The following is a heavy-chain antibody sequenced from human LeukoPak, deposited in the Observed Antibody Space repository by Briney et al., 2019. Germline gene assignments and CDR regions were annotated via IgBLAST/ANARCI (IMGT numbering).Heavy chain of an antibody. D-gene: IGHD1-1*01. CDR2: IKQDGSEK. V-gene: IGHV3-7*01. CDR1: GFTSSSYW. Sequence: GGSLRLSCAASGFTSSSYWMSWVRQAPGKGLEWVANIKQDGSEKYYVDSVKGRFTISRDNAKNSLYLQMNSLRAEDTAVYYCARPRPGYYMDVWGKGTTVTVSS. J-gene: IGHJ6*03. CDR3: ARPRPGYYMDV.